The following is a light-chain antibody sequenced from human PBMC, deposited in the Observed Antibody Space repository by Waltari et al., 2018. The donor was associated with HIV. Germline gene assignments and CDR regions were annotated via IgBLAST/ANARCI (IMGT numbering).Light chain of an antibody. V-gene: IGLV1-47*01. CDR2: RNN. CDR1: SSNIGSNF. J-gene: IGLJ3*02. CDR3: AAWDDSLSGKWV. Sequence: QSLLTQPPSASGTPGQRVTISCSGSSSNIGSNFVYWYQQLPGTAPKLLIYRNNQRPSGVPERFSRSKSCISASLAIRGLRSEDEADFYCAAWDDSLSGKWVFGGGTKLTVL.